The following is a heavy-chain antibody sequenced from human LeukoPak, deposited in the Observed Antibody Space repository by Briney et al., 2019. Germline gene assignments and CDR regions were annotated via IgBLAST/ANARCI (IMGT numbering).Heavy chain of an antibody. CDR2: INHSGST. CDR1: GESFSGYY. J-gene: IGHJ4*02. D-gene: IGHD3-22*01. V-gene: IGHV4-34*01. CDR3: ARHYYDSSGYAY. Sequence: NTSETLSLTCAVYGESFSGYYWSWIRQPPGKGLEWIGEINHSGSTNYNPSLKSRVTISLDTSKNQFSLKLSSVTAADTAMYYCARHYYDSSGYAYWGQGTLVTVSS.